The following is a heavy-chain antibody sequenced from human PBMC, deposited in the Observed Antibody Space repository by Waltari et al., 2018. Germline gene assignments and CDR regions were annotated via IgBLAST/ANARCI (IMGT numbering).Heavy chain of an antibody. CDR3: ARGNLYNWFDP. Sequence: QVQLQESGPGLVKPSETLSLTCTVSGGSISSHYWSWIRQPPGKGLEWIGYIYYSGSTNYNPSLKSRVTRSVDPSKTQFSLKLSSVTAADTAVYYCARGNLYNWFDPWGQGTLVTVSS. D-gene: IGHD1-1*01. CDR1: GGSISSHY. J-gene: IGHJ5*02. CDR2: IYYSGST. V-gene: IGHV4-59*11.